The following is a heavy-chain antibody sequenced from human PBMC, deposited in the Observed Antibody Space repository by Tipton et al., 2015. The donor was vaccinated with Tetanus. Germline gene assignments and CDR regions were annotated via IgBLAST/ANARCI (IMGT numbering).Heavy chain of an antibody. CDR2: IYFSGHT. J-gene: IGHJ6*02. CDR3: ARHSGWYNFFTGVDV. CDR1: GGSISSYY. Sequence: LRLSCTVSGGSISSYYWSWIRQPPGKGLEWIGYIYFSGHTKYNPSLKSRVTFSLDTSQNQISLQLTSVTAADTAVYYCARHSGWYNFFTGVDVWGLGTTVTVSS. D-gene: IGHD6-19*01. V-gene: IGHV4-59*01.